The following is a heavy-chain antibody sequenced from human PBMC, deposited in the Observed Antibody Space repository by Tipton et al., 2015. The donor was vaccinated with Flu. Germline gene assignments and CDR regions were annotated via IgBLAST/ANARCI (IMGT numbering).Heavy chain of an antibody. CDR3: ARGPQVPVWPYYYGMDV. Sequence: AASGFTVTSSYMSWVRQAPGKGLEWVSVIYGGGTTDYADSVKGRFTISRDKSKNALYLQMSSLRAEDTAVYYSARGPQVPVWPYYYGMDVWGQGTTVTVSS. CDR1: GFTVTSSY. J-gene: IGHJ6*02. V-gene: IGHV3-53*01. CDR2: IYGGGTT. D-gene: IGHD2-2*01.